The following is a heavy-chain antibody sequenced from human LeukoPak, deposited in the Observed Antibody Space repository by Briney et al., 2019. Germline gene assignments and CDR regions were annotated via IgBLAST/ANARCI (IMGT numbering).Heavy chain of an antibody. CDR3: AIAVDSISGTGDTFDI. D-gene: IGHD3-3*01. Sequence: GGSLRLSCAASGFTFSSYMVTWVRQARGKGLEWVSSISSGSSYIYYEDSVKGRFTISRDNGKNSLYLQMSSLRAEDTAVYYCAIAVDSISGTGDTFDIWGQGTMVTVSS. J-gene: IGHJ3*02. V-gene: IGHV3-21*01. CDR2: ISSGSSYI. CDR1: GFTFSSYM.